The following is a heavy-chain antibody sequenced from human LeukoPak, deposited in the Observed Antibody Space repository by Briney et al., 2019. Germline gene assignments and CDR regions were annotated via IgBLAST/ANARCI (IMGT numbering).Heavy chain of an antibody. Sequence: SVKVSCKASGGTFSSYAISWVRQAPGQGLEWMGRIIPILGIANYAQKFQGRVTMTTDTSTSTAYMELRSLRSDDTAVYYCATARYCSSTSCYTTTSYAFDIWGQGTMVTVSS. CDR1: GGTFSSYA. D-gene: IGHD2-2*02. CDR3: ATARYCSSTSCYTTTSYAFDI. V-gene: IGHV1-69*04. J-gene: IGHJ3*02. CDR2: IIPILGIA.